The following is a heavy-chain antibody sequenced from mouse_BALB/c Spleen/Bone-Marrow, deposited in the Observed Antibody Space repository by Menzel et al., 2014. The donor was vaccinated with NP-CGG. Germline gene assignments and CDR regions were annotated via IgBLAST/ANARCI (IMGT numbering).Heavy chain of an antibody. Sequence: VQLKESGPELVKPGASVKISCKASRYTFTDYNMHWVKQSHGKSLEWIGYIYPYNGGTGYNQKFKSKATLTVDNSSSTAYMELRSLTSEDSAVYYCAITTLYAMDYWGQGTSVTVSS. CDR2: IYPYNGGT. CDR3: AITTLYAMDY. CDR1: RYTFTDYN. J-gene: IGHJ4*01. V-gene: IGHV1S29*02. D-gene: IGHD2-12*01.